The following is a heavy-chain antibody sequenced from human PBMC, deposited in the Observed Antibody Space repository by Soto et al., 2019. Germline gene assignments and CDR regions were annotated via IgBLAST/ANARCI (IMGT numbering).Heavy chain of an antibody. V-gene: IGHV1-18*01. D-gene: IGHD2-15*01. J-gene: IGHJ4*02. CDR2: ISAYSGNI. CDR1: GYTFTSYG. CDR3: ARDCSGATCSFTY. Sequence: QVQLVQSGADVKQPGASVKVSCKTSGYTFTSYGTSWVRQVPGQGLEWMGWISAYSGNINYAQKYKDRVTMTTDTSTRTADMELRSLRSDDTAVYYCARDCSGATCSFTYWGQGTMVTVSS.